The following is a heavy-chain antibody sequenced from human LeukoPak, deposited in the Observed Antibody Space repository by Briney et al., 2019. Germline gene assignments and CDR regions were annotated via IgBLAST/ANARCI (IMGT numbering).Heavy chain of an antibody. J-gene: IGHJ3*02. V-gene: IGHV1-58*02. CDR1: GFTFTSSA. CDR2: IVVGSGNT. D-gene: IGHD1-26*01. CDR3: AAPTRFESRYSGSDDDAFDI. Sequence: ASVKVSCKASGFTFTSSAMQWVRQARGQRLEWIGWIVVGSGNTNYAQKFQERVTITRDMSTSTAYMELSSLRSEDTAVYYCAAPTRFESRYSGSDDDAFDIWGQGTMVTVSS.